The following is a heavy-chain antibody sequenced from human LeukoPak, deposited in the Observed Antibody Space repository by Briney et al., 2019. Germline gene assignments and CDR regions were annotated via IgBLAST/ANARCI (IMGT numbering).Heavy chain of an antibody. J-gene: IGHJ5*02. Sequence: SETLSLTCAVYGGSFIGYYWSWIRQPPGKGLDWIGEINHSGSTNYNPSLKSRVTISVDTSKNQFSLKLSSVTAADTAVYYCARSYRATYYYDSSGARRGFDPWGQGTLVTVSS. CDR3: ARSYRATYYYDSSGARRGFDP. D-gene: IGHD3-22*01. CDR2: INHSGST. CDR1: GGSFIGYY. V-gene: IGHV4-34*01.